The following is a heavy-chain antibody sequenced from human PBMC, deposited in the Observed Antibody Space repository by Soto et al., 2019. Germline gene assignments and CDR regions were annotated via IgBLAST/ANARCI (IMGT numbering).Heavy chain of an antibody. V-gene: IGHV1-2*04. CDR2: IDPNSGGT. D-gene: IGHD2-2*01. Sequence: QVQLVQSGAEVKKPGASVKVSCKASGYTFTGYYMHWVRQAPGQGLEWMGWIDPNSGGTNYAQKVQGWVTMTRDTSISTGYVELSRLRSDDTAVYYCARTPCSSTRCYVGSWDYWGQGTLVTVSS. J-gene: IGHJ4*02. CDR3: ARTPCSSTRCYVGSWDY. CDR1: GYTFTGYY.